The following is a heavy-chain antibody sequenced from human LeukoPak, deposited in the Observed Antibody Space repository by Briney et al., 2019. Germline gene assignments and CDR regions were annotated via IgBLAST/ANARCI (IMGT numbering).Heavy chain of an antibody. Sequence: GGSLRLSCAASGFTFSSYAMHWVRQAPGKGLEYVSAISSNGGSTYYANSVKGRFTISRDNSKNTLYLQMGSLRAEDMAVYYCARGLPRRSGSSGYYPHDAFDIWGQGTMVTVSS. D-gene: IGHD3-22*01. J-gene: IGHJ3*02. V-gene: IGHV3-64*01. CDR2: ISSNGGST. CDR3: ARGLPRRSGSSGYYPHDAFDI. CDR1: GFTFSSYA.